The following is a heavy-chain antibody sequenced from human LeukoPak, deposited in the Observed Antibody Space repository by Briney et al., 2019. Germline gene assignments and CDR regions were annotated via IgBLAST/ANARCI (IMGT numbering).Heavy chain of an antibody. J-gene: IGHJ3*02. V-gene: IGHV4-4*07. Sequence: SETLSLTCTVSGGSVRSYYWSWIRQPAGKGLEWIGQIYTSGTSNYNPSLKSRLTMSVDTSKNQVSLKLSSVTAADTAVYYCARDTHISLIVVGDAFEIWGQGTMVTVSS. D-gene: IGHD3-22*01. CDR3: ARDTHISLIVVGDAFEI. CDR1: GGSVRSYY. CDR2: IYTSGTS.